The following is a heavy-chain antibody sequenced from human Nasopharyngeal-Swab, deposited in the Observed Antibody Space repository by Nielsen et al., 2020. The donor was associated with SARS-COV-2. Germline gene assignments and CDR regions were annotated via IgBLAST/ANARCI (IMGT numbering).Heavy chain of an antibody. V-gene: IGHV3-53*01. D-gene: IGHD4-17*01. Sequence: VRQAPGKGLEWVSVIYSGGSTYYADSVKGRFTISRDNSKNTLYLQMNSLRAEDTAVYYCARDAPAHYGAFYWGRGTLVTVSS. CDR3: ARDAPAHYGAFY. CDR2: IYSGGST. J-gene: IGHJ4*02.